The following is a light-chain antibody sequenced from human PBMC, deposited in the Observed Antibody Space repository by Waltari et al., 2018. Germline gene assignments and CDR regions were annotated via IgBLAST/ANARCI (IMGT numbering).Light chain of an antibody. J-gene: IGLJ2*01. V-gene: IGLV2-14*01. CDR2: DVY. CDR3: SSYTSSGVV. CDR1: GSDVGGYDY. Sequence: QSALTQPAPVSGSPGQAIIISCTGTGSDVGGYDYVSWYQQYPGKAPRLIIYDVYNLPSGVSNRFSGSKSDNTAALTISGLQAEDESVYYCSSYTSSGVVFGGGTKLTVL.